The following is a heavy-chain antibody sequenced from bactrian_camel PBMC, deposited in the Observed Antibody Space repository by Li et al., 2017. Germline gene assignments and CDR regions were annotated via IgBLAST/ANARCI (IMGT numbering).Heavy chain of an antibody. Sequence: HVQLVESGGGSVQAGGSLRLSCTSPGFLFDEAAMGWYRQAPGNECELVSFIGSDGHTHYADSVKGRFTISQDTAKNSVYLQMNSLKPEDTAMYYCAAEGPLCRGRVYSRAPYFRYQGQGTQVTVS. CDR2: IGSDGHT. V-gene: IGHV3S60*01. J-gene: IGHJ6*01. CDR3: AAEGPLCRGRVYSRAPYFRY. CDR1: GFLFDEAA. D-gene: IGHD2*01.